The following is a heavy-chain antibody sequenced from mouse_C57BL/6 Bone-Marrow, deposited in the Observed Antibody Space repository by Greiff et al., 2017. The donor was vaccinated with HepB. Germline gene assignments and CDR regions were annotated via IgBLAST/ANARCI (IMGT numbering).Heavy chain of an antibody. D-gene: IGHD2-3*01. J-gene: IGHJ2*01. CDR2: INPSTGGT. V-gene: IGHV1-42*01. Sequence: EVQLQQSGPELVKPGASVKISCKASGYSFTGYYMNWVKQSPEKSLEWIGEINPSTGGTTYNQKFKAKAKLFLDKSSSTAYMQLKSLTSEDSAVYDCARFGLLRGYFDYWGQGTTLTVAS. CDR1: GYSFTGYY. CDR3: ARFGLLRGYFDY.